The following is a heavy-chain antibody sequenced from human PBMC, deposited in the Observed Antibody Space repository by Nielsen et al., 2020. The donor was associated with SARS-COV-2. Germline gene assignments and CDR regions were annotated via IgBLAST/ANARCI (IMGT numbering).Heavy chain of an antibody. CDR3: TKLLGSGPTYFFYMDV. J-gene: IGHJ6*03. CDR2: ISYDGSNE. D-gene: IGHD1-1*01. CDR1: GFTFTSFP. Sequence: GESLKISCAASGFTFTSFPMHWVRQAPGKGLEWLAIISYDGSNEHYADSVKGRFTISRDNSKNTLFLQMNSLRAEDTAVYYCTKLLGSGPTYFFYMDVWGKGTTVTVSS. V-gene: IGHV3-30*04.